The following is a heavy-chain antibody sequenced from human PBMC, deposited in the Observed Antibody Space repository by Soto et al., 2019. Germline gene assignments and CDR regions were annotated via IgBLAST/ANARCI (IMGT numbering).Heavy chain of an antibody. CDR2: THYRSKWYN. CDR3: GRSVRGHVVKYFDY. V-gene: IGHV6-1*01. D-gene: IGHD3-10*01. J-gene: IGHJ4*02. CDR1: GDTVSSNSAA. Sequence: SLTCAISGDTVSSNSAAWNWIRQSPSRGLEWLGRTHYRSKWYNDYAVSVKSRITINPDTSKNQFSLQLNSVTPEDTAVYYCGRSVRGHVVKYFDYWGQGTLVTVSS.